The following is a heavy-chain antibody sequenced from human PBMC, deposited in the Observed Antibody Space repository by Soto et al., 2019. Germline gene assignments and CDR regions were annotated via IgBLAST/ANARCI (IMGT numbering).Heavy chain of an antibody. CDR2: IIPIFGTA. Sequence: SVKVSCKASGGTFSSYAISWLRQSPGQGLEWMGGIIPIFGTANYAQKFQGRVTITADESTSTAYMELSSLRSEDTAVYYCARSSRRDGYNDDAFDIWGQGTMVTVSS. J-gene: IGHJ3*02. CDR3: ARSSRRDGYNDDAFDI. CDR1: GGTFSSYA. D-gene: IGHD5-12*01. V-gene: IGHV1-69*13.